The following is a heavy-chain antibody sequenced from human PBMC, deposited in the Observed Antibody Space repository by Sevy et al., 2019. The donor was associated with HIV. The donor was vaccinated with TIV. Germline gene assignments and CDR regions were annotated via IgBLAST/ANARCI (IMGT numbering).Heavy chain of an antibody. CDR2: ISGSGGST. J-gene: IGHJ3*02. CDR1: GFTFSSYA. Sequence: GGSLRLSCAASGFTFSSYAMSWVRQAPGKGLEWVSAISGSGGSTYYADSVKGRFTISRDNSKNTLYLQMNSLRAEDTAVYYCAKGGYYYDSSGYYDAFDIWCQGTMVTVSS. V-gene: IGHV3-23*01. CDR3: AKGGYYYDSSGYYDAFDI. D-gene: IGHD3-22*01.